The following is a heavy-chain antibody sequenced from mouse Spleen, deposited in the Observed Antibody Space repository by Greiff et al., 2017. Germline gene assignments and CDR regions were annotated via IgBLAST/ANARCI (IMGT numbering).Heavy chain of an antibody. J-gene: IGHJ4*01. CDR3: ARFTTAIYYYAMDY. V-gene: IGHV5-9-4*01. D-gene: IGHD1-2*01. Sequence: DVHLVESGGGLVKPGGSLKLSCAASGFTFSSYAMSWVRQSPEKRLEWVAEISSGGSYTYYPDTVTGRFTISRDNAKNTLYLEMSSLRSEDTAMYYCARFTTAIYYYAMDYWGQGTSVTVSS. CDR2: ISSGGSYT. CDR1: GFTFSSYA.